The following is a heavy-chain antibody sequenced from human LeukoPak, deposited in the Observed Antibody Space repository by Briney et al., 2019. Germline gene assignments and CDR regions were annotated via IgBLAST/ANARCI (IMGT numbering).Heavy chain of an antibody. Sequence: SETLSLTCAVYGGSFSGYYWSWLRQPPGKGLEWIGEINHSGSTNYNPSLKSRVTISEDTAKKQFSLKLSFVTAADTAVYYCARGRRSGLSGAVDQRGQGTLVTVSS. V-gene: IGHV4-34*01. CDR2: INHSGST. J-gene: IGHJ4*02. CDR1: GGSFSGYY. D-gene: IGHD6-19*01. CDR3: ARGRRSGLSGAVDQ.